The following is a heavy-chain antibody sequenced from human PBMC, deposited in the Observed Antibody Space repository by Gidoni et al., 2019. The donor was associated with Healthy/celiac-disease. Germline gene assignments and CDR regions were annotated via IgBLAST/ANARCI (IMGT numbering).Heavy chain of an antibody. CDR3: ATPGRYYYDSSGYYDY. J-gene: IGHJ4*02. D-gene: IGHD3-22*01. CDR2: INPNSCGT. V-gene: IGHV1-2*02. Sequence: QVQLVQSGAEVKKPGASVKVSCKASGYTFTGYYMHWVRQGPGQGLEWMGWINPNSCGTNYAQKFQGRVTMTRDTSISTAYLGLSRLRSDDKAVYYCATPGRYYYDSSGYYDYWGQGTLVTVSS. CDR1: GYTFTGYY.